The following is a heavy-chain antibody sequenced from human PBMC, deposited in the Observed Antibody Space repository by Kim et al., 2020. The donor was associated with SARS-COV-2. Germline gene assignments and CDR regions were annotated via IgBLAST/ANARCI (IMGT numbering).Heavy chain of an antibody. CDR3: VRDEAYCSSTTCLFDYF. CDR2: VSSDGSST. V-gene: IGHV3-74*01. CDR1: GFTFSNSW. J-gene: IGHJ2*01. Sequence: GGSLRLSCAASGFTFSNSWMPWVRQAPGKGLVWVSDVSSDGSSTTYADSVKGRFTISRDNAKNTLYLQMNSLRVEDTAAYYCVRDEAYCSSTTCLFDYF. D-gene: IGHD2-2*01.